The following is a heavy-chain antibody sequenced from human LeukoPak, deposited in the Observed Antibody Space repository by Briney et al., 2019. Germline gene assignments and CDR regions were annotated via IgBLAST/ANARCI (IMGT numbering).Heavy chain of an antibody. D-gene: IGHD3-10*01. Sequence: ASVKVSCKASGGTFSSYAISWVRQAPGQGLEWMGRIIPIFGIANYAQKLQGRVTITADKSTSTAYMELSSLRSEDTAVYYCASDTMVRGVTAWGQGTLVTVSS. CDR1: GGTFSSYA. CDR2: IIPIFGIA. CDR3: ASDTMVRGVTA. V-gene: IGHV1-69*04. J-gene: IGHJ4*02.